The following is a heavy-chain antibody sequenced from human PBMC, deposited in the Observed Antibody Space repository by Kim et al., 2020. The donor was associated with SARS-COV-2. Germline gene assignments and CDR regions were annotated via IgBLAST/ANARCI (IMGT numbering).Heavy chain of an antibody. Sequence: GGSLRLSCAASGFTFSSYGMHWVRQAPGKGLEWVAVIWYDGINKYYADSVKGRFTISRDNSKNTLYLQMNSLRAEDTAVYYCSRVGIITFGGVIVPPSDYYYYMDVWGKETTVTVSS. CDR3: SRVGIITFGGVIVPPSDYYYYMDV. J-gene: IGHJ6*03. CDR1: GFTFSSYG. D-gene: IGHD3-16*02. V-gene: IGHV3-33*01. CDR2: IWYDGINK.